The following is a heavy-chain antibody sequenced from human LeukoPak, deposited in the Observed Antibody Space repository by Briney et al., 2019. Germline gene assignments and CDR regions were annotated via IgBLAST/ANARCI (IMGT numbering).Heavy chain of an antibody. CDR1: GFTFSSYA. V-gene: IGHV3-23*01. Sequence: GGSLRLSCAASGFTFSSYAMSWVRQAPGKGLEWVSAISGSGGSTYYADSVKGRFTISRDNAKNSLYLQMNSLRAEDTAVYYCARDKSGAAAGTGSAYWGQGTLVTVSS. D-gene: IGHD6-13*01. CDR2: ISGSGGST. CDR3: ARDKSGAAAGTGSAY. J-gene: IGHJ4*02.